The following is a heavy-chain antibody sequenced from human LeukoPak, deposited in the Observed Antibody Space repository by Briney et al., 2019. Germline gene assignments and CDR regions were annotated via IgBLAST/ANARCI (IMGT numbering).Heavy chain of an antibody. CDR1: GGSFSGYY. Sequence: PSETLSLTCAVYGGSFSGYYWSWLRQPPGKGLEWIGEINHSGSTNYNPSLKSRVTISVDTSKNQFSLKLSSVTAADTAVYYCARVRSHRRVVRNNYGMDVWGQGTTVTVSS. J-gene: IGHJ6*02. CDR3: ARVRSHRRVVRNNYGMDV. CDR2: INHSGST. D-gene: IGHD3-22*01. V-gene: IGHV4-34*01.